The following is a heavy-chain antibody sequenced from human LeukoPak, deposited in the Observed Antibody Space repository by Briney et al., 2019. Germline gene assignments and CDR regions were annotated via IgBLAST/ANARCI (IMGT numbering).Heavy chain of an antibody. D-gene: IGHD6-13*01. CDR2: FDPEDGET. CDR1: GYTLTELS. Sequence: ASVKVSCKVSGYTLTELSMHWVRQAPGKGLEWMGGFDPEDGETIYAQKFQGRVTMTEDTSTDTAYMELSSLRSEDTAVYYCATVVGAAALPSGSYYYYGMDVWGQGTTVTVSS. V-gene: IGHV1-24*01. J-gene: IGHJ6*02. CDR3: ATVVGAAALPSGSYYYYGMDV.